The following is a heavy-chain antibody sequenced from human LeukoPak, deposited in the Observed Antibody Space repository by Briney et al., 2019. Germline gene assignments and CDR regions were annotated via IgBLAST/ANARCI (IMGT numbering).Heavy chain of an antibody. CDR1: GYTFTAYY. Sequence: ASVKVSCKASGYTFTAYYMHWVRQAPGQGLEGMGWINPNSGGTNYAQKFQGRVTMTRDTSISTAYMELSRLRSDDTAVYYWARENLCSSTSGAEEDLDYWGQGTLVTVSS. CDR3: ARENLCSSTSGAEEDLDY. J-gene: IGHJ4*02. V-gene: IGHV1-2*02. D-gene: IGHD2-2*01. CDR2: INPNSGGT.